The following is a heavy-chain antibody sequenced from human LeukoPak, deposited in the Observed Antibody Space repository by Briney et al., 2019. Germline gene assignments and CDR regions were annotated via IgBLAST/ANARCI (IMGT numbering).Heavy chain of an antibody. CDR1: GYTFTNYD. J-gene: IGHJ6*02. CDR2: MSPNSGST. D-gene: IGHD3-10*01. Sequence: GASVKVSCKASGYTFTNYDVHWVRQATGQGLEWVGWMSPNSGSTVHAQRFQGRVTLTRSTSESTAYMELSSLRSEDTAVYYCARGVKLHYYGSGSYDYSYYYAMDVWGHGTTVTVSS. V-gene: IGHV1-8*01. CDR3: ARGVKLHYYGSGSYDYSYYYAMDV.